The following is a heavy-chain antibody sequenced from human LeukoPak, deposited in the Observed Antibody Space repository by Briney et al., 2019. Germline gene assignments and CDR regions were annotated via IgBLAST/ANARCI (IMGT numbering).Heavy chain of an antibody. Sequence: GGSLRLSCAASGFTFDDYAMHWVRQAPGKGLEWVSGNSWNSGRINYADSVKGRFTISRDNAKNSLYLQMNSLRAEDAAVYYCAREGGYQYYYAMDVWGQGTTVTVSS. J-gene: IGHJ6*02. CDR3: AREGGYQYYYAMDV. D-gene: IGHD3-16*01. CDR1: GFTFDDYA. CDR2: NSWNSGRI. V-gene: IGHV3-9*01.